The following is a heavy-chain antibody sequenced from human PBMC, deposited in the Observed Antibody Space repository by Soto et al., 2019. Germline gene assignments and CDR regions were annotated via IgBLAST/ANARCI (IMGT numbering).Heavy chain of an antibody. Sequence: QVQLQESGPGLVKPSETLSLRCTVSGGSVTSDSYHWCWVRQPPGKGLEWIGNFYYSGGTNYNPSLESRVSISVDTSKNQFSLTLNSVTAADTAVYYCAARVGATPPIMWGQGNLVIVSS. CDR1: GGSVTSDSYH. V-gene: IGHV4-61*01. CDR2: FYYSGGT. J-gene: IGHJ4*02. CDR3: AARVGATPPIM. D-gene: IGHD1-26*01.